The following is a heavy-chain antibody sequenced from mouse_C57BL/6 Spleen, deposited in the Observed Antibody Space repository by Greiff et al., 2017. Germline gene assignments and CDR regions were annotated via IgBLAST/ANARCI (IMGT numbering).Heavy chain of an antibody. CDR3: ARHGGLGYYFDY. Sequence: EVQLQESGGDLVKPGGSLKLSCAASGFTFSSYGMSWVRPTPDKRLEWVATISSGGSYTYYPDSVKGRFTISRDNAKNTLYLQMSSLKSEDTSMYYCARHGGLGYYFDYWGQGTTLTVSS. V-gene: IGHV5-6*01. CDR1: GFTFSSYG. CDR2: ISSGGSYT. J-gene: IGHJ2*01. D-gene: IGHD2-4*01.